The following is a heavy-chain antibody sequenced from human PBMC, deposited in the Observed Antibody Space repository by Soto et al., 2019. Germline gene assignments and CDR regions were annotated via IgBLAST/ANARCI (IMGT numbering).Heavy chain of an antibody. V-gene: IGHV1-8*01. CDR2: MNPNSGNT. J-gene: IGHJ6*02. D-gene: IGHD6-13*01. CDR1: GYTFTSYD. Sequence: QVQLVQSGAEVKKPGASVKVSCKASGYTFTSYDINWVRQATGQGLEWMGWMNPNSGNTGYAQKFQGRVTMTRNTSISTAYMELSSLRSEDTAVYYCARAPTPRYSSSWYYYYYYYGMDVWGQGTTVTVSS. CDR3: ARAPTPRYSSSWYYYYYYYGMDV.